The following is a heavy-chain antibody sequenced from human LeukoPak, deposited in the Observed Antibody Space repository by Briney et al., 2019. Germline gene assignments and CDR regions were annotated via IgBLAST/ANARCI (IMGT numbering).Heavy chain of an antibody. CDR2: ISGSGGST. J-gene: IGHJ3*02. D-gene: IGHD5-18*01. Sequence: GGSLRLSCAASGFTFSSYAMSWVRQAPGKGLEWVSAISGSGGSTYYADSVKGRFTISRDNSKNTLYLQMNSLRAEDTAVYYCAKDLGEQLWLPDDAFDIWGQGTMVTVSS. CDR3: AKDLGEQLWLPDDAFDI. V-gene: IGHV3-23*01. CDR1: GFTFSSYA.